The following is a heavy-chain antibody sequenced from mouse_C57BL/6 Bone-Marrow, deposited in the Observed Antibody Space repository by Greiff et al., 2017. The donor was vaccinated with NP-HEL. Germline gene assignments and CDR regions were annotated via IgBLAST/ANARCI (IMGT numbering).Heavy chain of an antibody. Sequence: QVQLQQPGAELVMPGASVKLSCKASGYTFTSYWMHWVKQRPGQGLEWIGEIDPSDSYTNYNQKFKGKSTLTVDKSSSTAYMQLSSLTSEDSAVYYCARELRLLYYFDSWGQGTTLTVSS. V-gene: IGHV1-69*01. CDR1: GYTFTSYW. J-gene: IGHJ2*01. CDR2: IDPSDSYT. CDR3: ARELRLLYYFDS. D-gene: IGHD3-2*02.